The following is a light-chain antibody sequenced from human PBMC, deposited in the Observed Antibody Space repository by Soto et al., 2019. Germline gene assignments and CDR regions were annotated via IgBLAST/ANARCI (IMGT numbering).Light chain of an antibody. Sequence: QSVLTQPASVSGSPGQSITISCTGTISDVGGYNYVSWYQQHPGKAPKLIIYEVSNRPSGVSNRFSGSKSGNTASLTISGLQAEDESDYYCSSYTISSTLVFGGGTKLTVL. V-gene: IGLV2-14*01. CDR3: SSYTISSTLV. CDR1: ISDVGGYNY. J-gene: IGLJ2*01. CDR2: EVS.